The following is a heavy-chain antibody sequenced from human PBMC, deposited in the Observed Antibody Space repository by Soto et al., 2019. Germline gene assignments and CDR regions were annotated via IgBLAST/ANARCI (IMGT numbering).Heavy chain of an antibody. CDR3: ARVNQLAPKRNAFDI. V-gene: IGHV4-59*01. Sequence: SETLSLTCSVSGDSITSFFWSWVRQPPGKGLEWIGYVHYSGSTNYNPSLKSRLTISVDTSKNNFSLQLDSVTAADTAVYYCARVNQLAPKRNAFDIWGQGTMVTVSS. J-gene: IGHJ3*02. CDR1: GDSITSFF. CDR2: VHYSGST. D-gene: IGHD2-2*01.